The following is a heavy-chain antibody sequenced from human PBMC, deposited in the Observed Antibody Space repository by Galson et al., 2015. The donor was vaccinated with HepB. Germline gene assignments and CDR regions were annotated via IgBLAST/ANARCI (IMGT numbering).Heavy chain of an antibody. CDR3: ARHDYGDYISGVDV. J-gene: IGHJ6*02. CDR1: GYSFATDW. Sequence: QSGAEVKKPGESLRFSCKVSGYSFATDWISWVRQMPGKGLEWMGYIDPRHSYTAYSPSFQGHVTISADESISTAYLQWSSLEASDTAIYYCARHDYGDYISGVDVWGQGTTVTVSS. D-gene: IGHD4-17*01. CDR2: IDPRHSYT. V-gene: IGHV5-10-1*01.